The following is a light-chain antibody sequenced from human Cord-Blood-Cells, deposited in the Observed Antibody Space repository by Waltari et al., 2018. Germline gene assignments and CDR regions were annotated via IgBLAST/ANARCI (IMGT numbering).Light chain of an antibody. J-gene: IGLJ3*02. CDR2: DVS. V-gene: IGLV2-14*03. CDR3: SSYTSSSTRV. CDR1: SSDVGGYNY. Sequence: QSALTQPASVSGSPGQSITISCTGTSSDVGGYNYVSWYQQHPGNAPKLMIYDVSNLPSGFSNRFSGSKSGNAASLTISGLQAEDEADYYCSSYTSSSTRVFGGGTKLTVL.